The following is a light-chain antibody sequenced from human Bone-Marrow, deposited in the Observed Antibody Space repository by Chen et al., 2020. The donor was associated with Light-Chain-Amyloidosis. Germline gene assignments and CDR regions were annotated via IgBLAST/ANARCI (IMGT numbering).Light chain of an antibody. V-gene: IGLV6-57*01. CDR2: EDY. J-gene: IGLJ3*02. Sequence: NFLLTQPHSVSESPGKTVIISCTRSSGSISTNYVQWYQQCPGSSPTTVISEDYQRPSGVPDRFSGSIDRSSNSASLTISGLKTEDEADYYCQSYQGSSQGVFGGGTKLTVL. CDR3: QSYQGSSQGV. CDR1: SGSISTNY.